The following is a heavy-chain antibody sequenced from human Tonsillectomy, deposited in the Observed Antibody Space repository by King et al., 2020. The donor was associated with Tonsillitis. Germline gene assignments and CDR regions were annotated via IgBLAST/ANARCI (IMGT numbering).Heavy chain of an antibody. J-gene: IGHJ4*02. CDR3: AREDPRCDSSGYYFGY. CDR1: GFTFSSYS. D-gene: IGHD3-22*01. CDR2: ISSSSSYI. Sequence: VQLVESGGGLVKPGGSLRLSCAASGFTFSSYSMNWVRQAPGKGLEWVSSISSSSSYIYYADSVKGRFTISRDNAKNSLYLQMKSLRAEDTAVYYCAREDPRCDSSGYYFGYWGQGTLVTVSS. V-gene: IGHV3-21*01.